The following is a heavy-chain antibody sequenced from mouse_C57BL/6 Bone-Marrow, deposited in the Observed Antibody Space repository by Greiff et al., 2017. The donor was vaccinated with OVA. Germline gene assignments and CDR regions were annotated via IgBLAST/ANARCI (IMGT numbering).Heavy chain of an antibody. CDR3: ARFSSGYDY. V-gene: IGHV1-82*01. CDR2: IYPGDGDT. J-gene: IGHJ2*01. D-gene: IGHD3-2*02. CDR1: GYAFSSSW. Sequence: VKLMESGPELVKPGASVKISCKASGYAFSSSWMNWVKQRPGKGLEWIGRIYPGDGDTNYNGKFKGKATLTADKSSSTAYMQLSSLTSEDSAVYFCARFSSGYDYWGQGTTLTVSS.